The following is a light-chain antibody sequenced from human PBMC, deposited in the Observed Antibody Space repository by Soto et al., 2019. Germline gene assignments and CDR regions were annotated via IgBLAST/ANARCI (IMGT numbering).Light chain of an antibody. CDR1: SSNVGGYQY. CDR3: SSYTSSNTLV. J-gene: IGLJ1*01. Sequence: SVLTQPASVSGSPGQSITIPCTGTSSNVGGYQYVSWYQQHPGKAPKLMIYEVSNRPSGVSNRFSGSKSGNTASLTISGLQPEDETDYYCSSYTSSNTLVFGTGTKVTVL. V-gene: IGLV2-14*01. CDR2: EVS.